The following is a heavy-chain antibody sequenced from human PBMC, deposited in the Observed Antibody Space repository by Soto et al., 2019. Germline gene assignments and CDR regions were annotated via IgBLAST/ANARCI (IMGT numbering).Heavy chain of an antibody. V-gene: IGHV1-69*13. Sequence: SVKVSCKASGGTFSSYAISWVRQAPGQGLEWMGGIIPIFGTANYAQKFQGRVTITADESTSTAYMELSSLRSEDTAVYYCARGDYYGSGENNAFDIWGQGTMVTVSS. CDR1: GGTFSSYA. CDR3: ARGDYYGSGENNAFDI. J-gene: IGHJ3*02. D-gene: IGHD3-10*01. CDR2: IIPIFGTA.